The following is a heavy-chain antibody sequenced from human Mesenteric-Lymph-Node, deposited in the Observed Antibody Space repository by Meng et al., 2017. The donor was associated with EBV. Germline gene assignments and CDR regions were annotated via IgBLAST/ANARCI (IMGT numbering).Heavy chain of an antibody. D-gene: IGHD1-26*01. CDR1: GVTFIYYW. Sequence: EWRLVSSGGCCVYPGGFLQRACLTYGVTFIYYWMHWVSQVQGKGRLWGLRINNDGIRQDYADFVQGRFTISRDHARGTLHLQMNRLRGDDTAVYYCATDRWEREGWFERWGQGTLVTVSS. V-gene: IGHV3-74*01. CDR2: INNDGIRQ. CDR3: ATDRWEREGWFER. J-gene: IGHJ5*02.